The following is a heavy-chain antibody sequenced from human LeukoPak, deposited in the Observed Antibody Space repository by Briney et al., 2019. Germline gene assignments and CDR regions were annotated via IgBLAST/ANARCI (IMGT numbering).Heavy chain of an antibody. J-gene: IGHJ6*04. D-gene: IGHD3-10*01. CDR3: AKDGITMVRGVIRPYYYYGMDV. CDR2: ISGSGGST. CDR1: GFTFSSYA. Sequence: GGSLRLSCAASGFTFSSYAMSWVRQAPGKGLEWVSAISGSGGSTYYADSVKGQFTISRDNSKNTLYLQMNSLRAEDTAVYYCAKDGITMVRGVIRPYYYYGMDVWGKGTTVTVSS. V-gene: IGHV3-23*01.